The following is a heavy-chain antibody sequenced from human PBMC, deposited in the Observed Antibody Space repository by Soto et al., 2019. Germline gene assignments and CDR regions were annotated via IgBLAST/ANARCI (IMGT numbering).Heavy chain of an antibody. CDR1: GYTFSSHG. J-gene: IGHJ6*03. D-gene: IGHD3-10*01. CDR3: ARMVRGSNIDYYYYMDV. Sequence: QVPLVQSGAEVKKPGASVKVSCKASGYTFSSHGITWLRQAPGQGLEWMGWISASNGDTNYAQRLQGRVTVTTDTSTTTSYLELRSLRSEDTAVYYCARMVRGSNIDYYYYMDVWGKGTKVTVSS. V-gene: IGHV1-18*01. CDR2: ISASNGDT.